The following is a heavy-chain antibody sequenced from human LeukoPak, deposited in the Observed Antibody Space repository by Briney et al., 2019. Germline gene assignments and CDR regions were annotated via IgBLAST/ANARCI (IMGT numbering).Heavy chain of an antibody. CDR2: ISYDGSGQ. J-gene: IGHJ4*02. Sequence: GRSLRLSCAASGFTFSSYAMHWVRQAPGKGLEWGALISYDGSGQYYTESVKGRFTISRDNSKNTLYLQVNSLRVEDTAVYYCARANRPFHTSGWYKDYWGQGTLVTVSS. D-gene: IGHD6-19*01. CDR3: ARANRPFHTSGWYKDY. CDR1: GFTFSSYA. V-gene: IGHV3-30-3*01.